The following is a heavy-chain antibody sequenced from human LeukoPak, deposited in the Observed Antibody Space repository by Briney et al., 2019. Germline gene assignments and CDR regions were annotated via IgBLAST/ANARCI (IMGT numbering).Heavy chain of an antibody. J-gene: IGHJ4*02. CDR1: GFSFSYYG. CDR3: ARARGSPRHYFDY. V-gene: IGHV3-21*01. Sequence: PGGSLRLSCSASGFSFSYYGFHWVRQALGKGLEWVSSIDSSGNYMYYGDSVKGRFTISRDNAKNSLYLQMYSLRAEDTAVYHCARARGSPRHYFDYWGQGTLVTVSS. CDR2: IDSSGNYM. D-gene: IGHD6-6*01.